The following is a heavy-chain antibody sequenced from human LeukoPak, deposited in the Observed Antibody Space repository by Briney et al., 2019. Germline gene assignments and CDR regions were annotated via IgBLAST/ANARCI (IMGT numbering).Heavy chain of an antibody. CDR1: GGSISSYY. CDR2: IYYSGST. CDR3: ACSYYYDSSGYPYYFDY. V-gene: IGHV4-59*08. D-gene: IGHD3-22*01. Sequence: SETLSLTCTVSGGSISSYYWSWIRQPPGKGLEWIGYIYYSGSTNYNPSLKSRVTISVDTSKNQFSLKLSSVTAADTAVYYCACSYYYDSSGYPYYFDYWGQGTLVTVSS. J-gene: IGHJ4*02.